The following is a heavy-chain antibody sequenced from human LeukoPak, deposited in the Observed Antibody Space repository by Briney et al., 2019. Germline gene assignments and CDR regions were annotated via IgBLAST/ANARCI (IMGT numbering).Heavy chain of an antibody. D-gene: IGHD2/OR15-2a*01. V-gene: IGHV3-23*01. J-gene: IGHJ4*02. Sequence: GGSLRLSCAASGFTFSTYAMSWVRQAPGKGLEWVSSISDGGDSTFHVDSVKGRFTISRDNSKNTLYLQMNSLRAEDTAVYPCAKAAGTFYFYYFDSWGQGTLVTVSS. CDR1: GFTFSTYA. CDR2: ISDGGDST. CDR3: AKAAGTFYFYYFDS.